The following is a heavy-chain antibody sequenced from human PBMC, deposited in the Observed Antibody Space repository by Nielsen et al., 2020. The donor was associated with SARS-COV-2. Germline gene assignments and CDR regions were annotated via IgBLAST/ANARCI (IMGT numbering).Heavy chain of an antibody. V-gene: IGHV3-9*01. D-gene: IGHD3-22*01. CDR2: ISWNSGSI. Sequence: SLKISCAASGFTFDDYAMHWVRQAPGKGLEWVSGISWNSGSIGYADSVKGRFTISRDNAKNSLYLQMNSLRAEDTALYYCAKLRVYDRSPGDYWGQGTLVTVSS. CDR1: GFTFDDYA. J-gene: IGHJ4*02. CDR3: AKLRVYDRSPGDY.